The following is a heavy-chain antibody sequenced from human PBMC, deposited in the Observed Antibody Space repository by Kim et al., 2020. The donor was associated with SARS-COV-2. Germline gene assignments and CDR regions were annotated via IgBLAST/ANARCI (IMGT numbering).Heavy chain of an antibody. CDR1: GGSISSYY. J-gene: IGHJ3*02. CDR2: IYYSGST. Sequence: SETLSLTCTVSGGSISSYYWSWIRQPPGKGLEWIGYIYYSGSTNYNPSLKSRVTISVDTSKNQFSLKLSSVTAADTAVYYCARSTYYDFWSGYYRGAFDIWGQGTMVTVSS. D-gene: IGHD3-3*01. V-gene: IGHV4-59*08. CDR3: ARSTYYDFWSGYYRGAFDI.